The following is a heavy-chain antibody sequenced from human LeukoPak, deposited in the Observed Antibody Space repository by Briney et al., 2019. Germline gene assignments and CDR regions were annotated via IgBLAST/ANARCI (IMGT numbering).Heavy chain of an antibody. J-gene: IGHJ3*02. Sequence: ASVKVSCKASGYTFTSYYMHWVRQAPGQGLEWMGIINPSGGSTSYAQKFQGRVTMTRNTSISTAYMELSSLRSEDTAVYYCARGRTYVWGSYRFDAFDIWGQGTMVTVSS. D-gene: IGHD3-16*02. CDR3: ARGRTYVWGSYRFDAFDI. V-gene: IGHV1-46*01. CDR2: INPSGGST. CDR1: GYTFTSYY.